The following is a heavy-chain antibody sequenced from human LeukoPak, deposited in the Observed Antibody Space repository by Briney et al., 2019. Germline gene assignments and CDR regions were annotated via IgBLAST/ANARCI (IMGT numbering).Heavy chain of an antibody. CDR3: ARVTGYMIEDYFDY. CDR1: GGSISSYY. Sequence: SETLSLTCTVSGGSISSYYWSWIRQPPGKGLEWMGYIHYSGSTNYNPSLKSRVTISLDTSKNQFSLKLSSVTAADTAIYYCARVTGYMIEDYFDYWGQGTLVTVSS. CDR2: IHYSGST. D-gene: IGHD3-22*01. J-gene: IGHJ4*02. V-gene: IGHV4-59*01.